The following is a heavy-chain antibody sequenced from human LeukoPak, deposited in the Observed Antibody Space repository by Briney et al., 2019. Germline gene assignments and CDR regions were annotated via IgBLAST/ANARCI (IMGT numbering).Heavy chain of an antibody. CDR2: VYYTGST. CDR1: GGSISTYY. D-gene: IGHD1-1*01. Sequence: SETLSLTCTVSGGSISTYYWSWIRQPPGKGLEWIGYVYYTGSTNYNPSLKSRVTMSVDTSKIQFSLKLSSVTAADTAVYYCARRVARTGIYAFDIWGQGAMVTVSS. J-gene: IGHJ3*02. CDR3: ARRVARTGIYAFDI. V-gene: IGHV4-59*01.